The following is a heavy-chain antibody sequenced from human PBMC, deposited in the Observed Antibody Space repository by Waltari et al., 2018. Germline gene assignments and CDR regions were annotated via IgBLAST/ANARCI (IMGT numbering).Heavy chain of an antibody. V-gene: IGHV3-23*01. CDR2: ISGSGGST. D-gene: IGHD1-26*01. J-gene: IGHJ6*02. Sequence: EVQLLESGGGLVQPGGSLRLSCAASGFTFSSYAMSWVRQAPGKGLEWDSAISGSGGSTYYADSLKSRFTISRANSKNTLYLQMNGLRAEDTAVYYCARRTGGSYYYHGMDVWGQGTTVTVSS. CDR1: GFTFSSYA. CDR3: ARRTGGSYYYHGMDV.